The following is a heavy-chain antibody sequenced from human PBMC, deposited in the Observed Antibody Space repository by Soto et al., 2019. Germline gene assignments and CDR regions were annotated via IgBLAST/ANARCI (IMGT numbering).Heavy chain of an antibody. CDR1: GFTFISYD. CDR2: IGTAGDT. V-gene: IGHV3-13*01. J-gene: IGHJ3*02. CDR3: ARVNNYYDSSGFDAFDI. D-gene: IGHD3-22*01. Sequence: GGSLRLSCAASGFTFISYDMHWVRQATGKGLEWVSAIGTAGDTYYPGSVKGRFTISRENAKNSLYLQMNSLRAGDTAVYYCARVNNYYDSSGFDAFDIWGQGTMVTVSS.